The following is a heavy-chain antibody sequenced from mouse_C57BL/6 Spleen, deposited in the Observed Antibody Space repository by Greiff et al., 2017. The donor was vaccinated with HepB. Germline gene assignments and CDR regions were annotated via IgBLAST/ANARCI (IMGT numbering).Heavy chain of an antibody. V-gene: IGHV1-50*01. J-gene: IGHJ1*03. D-gene: IGHD1-1*01. CDR2: IDPSDSYT. Sequence: VQLQQPGAELVKPGASVKLSCKASGYTFTSYWMQWVKQRPGQGLEWIGEIDPSDSYTNYNQKFKGKATLTVDTSSSTAYMQLSSLTSEDSAVYYCANYGSSHWYFDVWGTGTTVTVSS. CDR1: GYTFTSYW. CDR3: ANYGSSHWYFDV.